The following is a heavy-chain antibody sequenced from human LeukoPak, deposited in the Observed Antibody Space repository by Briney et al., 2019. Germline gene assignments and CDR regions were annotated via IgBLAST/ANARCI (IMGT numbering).Heavy chain of an antibody. D-gene: IGHD6-19*01. V-gene: IGHV3-20*04. CDR3: AKEQWLASFDY. CDR2: IDRNGDST. CDR1: GFTFDDYG. Sequence: PGGSLRLSCAASGFTFDDYGMSWVRQAPGKGLEWVSGIDRNGDSTGYADSVEGRFTISRDNSKNTLYLQMNSLRAEDTAVYYCAKEQWLASFDYWGQGTLVTVSS. J-gene: IGHJ4*02.